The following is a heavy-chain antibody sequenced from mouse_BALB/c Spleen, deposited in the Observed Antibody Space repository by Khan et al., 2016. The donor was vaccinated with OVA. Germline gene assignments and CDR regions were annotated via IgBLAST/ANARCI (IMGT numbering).Heavy chain of an antibody. CDR2: IDPENGDT. V-gene: IGHV14-4*02. D-gene: IGHD2-4*01. J-gene: IGHJ3*01. CDR3: NVYYDYDEFAY. CDR1: GFNIKDYY. Sequence: VQLQQSGAELVRSGASVKLSCTASGFNIKDYYMHWVKQSPEQGLEWIGWIDPENGDTEYAPKFQGKATMTADTSSNTAYLQLSSLKSEDTAVYYCNVYYDYDEFAYWGQGTLVTVSA.